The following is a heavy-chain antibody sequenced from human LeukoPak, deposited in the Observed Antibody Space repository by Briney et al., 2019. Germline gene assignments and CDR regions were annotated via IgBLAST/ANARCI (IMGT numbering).Heavy chain of an antibody. CDR1: GGSISSYY. D-gene: IGHD2-8*01. J-gene: IGHJ4*02. CDR2: IYYSGST. Sequence: PSETLSLTCTVSGGSISSYYWSWIRQPPGKGLEWIGYIYYSGSTNYNPSLKSRVTISVDTSKNQFSLNLTSVTAADTAVYYCSRENGAFSPFGYWGQGILVTV. CDR3: SRENGAFSPFGY. V-gene: IGHV4-59*12.